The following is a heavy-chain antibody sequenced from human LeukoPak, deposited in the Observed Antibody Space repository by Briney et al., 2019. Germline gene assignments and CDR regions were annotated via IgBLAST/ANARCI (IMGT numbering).Heavy chain of an antibody. J-gene: IGHJ4*02. V-gene: IGHV4-59*01. D-gene: IGHD5-12*01. Sequence: SETLSLTCTVSGGSIRTYYWTWIRQPPGKGLEWSGYIYHSGSTNYNPSLKSRVTISGDTSQNQFSLKLSSVTAADTAVYYCARDGYSGSDALWGQGTLVTVSS. CDR3: ARDGYSGSDAL. CDR1: GGSIRTYY. CDR2: IYHSGST.